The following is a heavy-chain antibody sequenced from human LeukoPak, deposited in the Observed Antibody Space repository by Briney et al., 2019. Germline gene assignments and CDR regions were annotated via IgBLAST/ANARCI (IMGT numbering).Heavy chain of an antibody. Sequence: GGSLRLSCAASGFTFSSYWMSWVRQAPGKGLEWVANIKQDGSEKYYVDSVKGRFTISRDNAKNSLYLQMNSLRVEDTAVYYCARAYFDNSGYYVGYWGQGSLVTVSA. CDR1: GFTFSSYW. CDR2: IKQDGSEK. CDR3: ARAYFDNSGYYVGY. J-gene: IGHJ4*02. D-gene: IGHD3-22*01. V-gene: IGHV3-7*01.